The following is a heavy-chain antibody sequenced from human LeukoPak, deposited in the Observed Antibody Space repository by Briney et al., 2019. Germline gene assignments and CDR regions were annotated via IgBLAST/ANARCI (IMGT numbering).Heavy chain of an antibody. CDR3: AKDASNYFWYFDL. V-gene: IGHV3-23*01. Sequence: GGSLRLSCAASGFTFSSYAMTWVRQAPGKGLEWVSGISGSGDTTYYADSVKGRFSISRDNSKNTLYLQMSSLRAEDTAVYYCAKDASNYFWYFDLWGRGTLVTVSS. CDR1: GFTFSSYA. J-gene: IGHJ2*01. D-gene: IGHD1-1*01. CDR2: ISGSGDTT.